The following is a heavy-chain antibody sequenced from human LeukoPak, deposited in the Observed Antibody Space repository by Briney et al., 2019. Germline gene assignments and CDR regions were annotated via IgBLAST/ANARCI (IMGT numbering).Heavy chain of an antibody. J-gene: IGHJ5*02. D-gene: IGHD6-13*01. CDR2: IYYSGST. V-gene: IGHV4-39*07. CDR1: GGSISSSSYY. Sequence: PSETLSLTCTVSGGSISSSSYYWGWIRQPPGKGLEWIVSIYYSGSTYYNPSLKSRVTISVNTSKNQFSLKLSSVAAADTAVYYCARARGIAAAGTANWFDPWGQGTLVTVSS. CDR3: ARARGIAAAGTANWFDP.